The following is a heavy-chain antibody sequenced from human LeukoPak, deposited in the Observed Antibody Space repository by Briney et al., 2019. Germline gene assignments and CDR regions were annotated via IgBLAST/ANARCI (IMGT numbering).Heavy chain of an antibody. CDR3: ATSIVAYNPLFDY. CDR1: GFIFTNYF. D-gene: IGHD1-26*01. CDR2: INHSGST. V-gene: IGHV4-34*08. J-gene: IGHJ4*02. Sequence: GSLRLSCAASGFIFTNYFMSWVRQPPGKGLEWIGEINHSGSTNYNPSLKSRVTISVDTSKNQFSLKLSSVTAADTAVYYCATSIVAYNPLFDYWGQGTLVTVSS.